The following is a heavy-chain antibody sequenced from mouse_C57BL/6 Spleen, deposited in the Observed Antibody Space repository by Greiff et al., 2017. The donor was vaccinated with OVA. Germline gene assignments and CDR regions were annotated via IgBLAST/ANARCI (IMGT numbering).Heavy chain of an antibody. V-gene: IGHV1-18*01. CDR2: INPNNGGT. CDR3: ARYDYDRYAMDY. Sequence: VQLQQSGPELVKPGASVKIPCKASGYTFTDYNMDWVKQSHGKSLEWIGDINPNNGGTIYNQKFKGKATLTVDKSSSTAYMELRSLTSEDTAVYYCARYDYDRYAMDYWGQGTSVTVSS. D-gene: IGHD2-4*01. CDR1: GYTFTDYN. J-gene: IGHJ4*01.